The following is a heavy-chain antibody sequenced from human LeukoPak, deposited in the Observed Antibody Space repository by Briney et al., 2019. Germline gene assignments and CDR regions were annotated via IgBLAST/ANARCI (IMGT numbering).Heavy chain of an antibody. Sequence: VASVKVSCKASGGTFSRYTISWVRQAPGQGLEWMGRIIPSLGIANYAQKFQGRVTITADKSTSTAYMELNSLRSEDTAVFYCARDYDYSNYEGAYFDYWGQGTLVTVSS. CDR1: GGTFSRYT. V-gene: IGHV1-69*04. CDR2: IIPSLGIA. D-gene: IGHD4-11*01. J-gene: IGHJ4*02. CDR3: ARDYDYSNYEGAYFDY.